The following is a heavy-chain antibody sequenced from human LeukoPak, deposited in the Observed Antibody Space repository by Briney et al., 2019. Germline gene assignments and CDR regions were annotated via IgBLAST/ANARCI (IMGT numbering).Heavy chain of an antibody. CDR3: AREIRGGHVYYFDY. CDR1: GFIFSVYE. J-gene: IGHJ4*02. D-gene: IGHD3-3*01. Sequence: PGGSLRLSCAASGFIFSVYEMNWVRQAPGKGLEWVSYISTAGSHTYYADSVKGRFAISRDDAKNSLYLQMNSLRAEDTAVYYCAREIRGGHVYYFDYWGQGTLATVSS. V-gene: IGHV3-48*03. CDR2: ISTAGSHT.